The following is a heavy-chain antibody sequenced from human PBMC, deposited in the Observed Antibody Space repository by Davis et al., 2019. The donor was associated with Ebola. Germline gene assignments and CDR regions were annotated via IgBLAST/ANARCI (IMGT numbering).Heavy chain of an antibody. CDR1: GGSISNYY. J-gene: IGHJ3*01. D-gene: IGHD2/OR15-2a*01. CDR3: AHNSTLSALDL. Sequence: PSETLSLTCTVSGGSISNYYWSWIRQSPGKGPEWIGNVYYAGSPTYNPSFRGRASISVDTSKTHFSLKLTSLPAADTAMYFCAHNSTLSALDLWGPGTMVIVSS. CDR2: VYYAGSP. V-gene: IGHV4-59*12.